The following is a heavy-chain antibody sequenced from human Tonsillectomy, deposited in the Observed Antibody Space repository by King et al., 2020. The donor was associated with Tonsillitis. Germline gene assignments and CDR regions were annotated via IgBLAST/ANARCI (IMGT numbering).Heavy chain of an antibody. CDR3: AKKLGYNYDSSGPYGAFDI. V-gene: IGHV3-30*18. Sequence: VQLVESGGGVVQPGRSLRLSCAASGFTFSRYGMHWVRQAPGKGLEWVAVISYDGSNKYYADSVKGRFTISRDNSKNTLYLQMNSLWAEDTAEYYCAKKLGYNYDSSGPYGAFDIWGQGTMVTVSS. CDR2: ISYDGSNK. CDR1: GFTFSRYG. J-gene: IGHJ3*02. D-gene: IGHD3-22*01.